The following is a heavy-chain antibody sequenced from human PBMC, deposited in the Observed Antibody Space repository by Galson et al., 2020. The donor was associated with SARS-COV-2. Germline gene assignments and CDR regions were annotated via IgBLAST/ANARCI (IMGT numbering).Heavy chain of an antibody. CDR2: IYYSESN. V-gene: IGHV4-39*01. J-gene: IGHJ4*02. Sequence: SETLSLTCTVSGGSISSSSYYWGCIRQPQGQGLEWIGSIYYSESNYYNPSLTRRVTMSVDTSKNQFSLKLSSVTAADTAVYYCARQILTGYYSLYDFDYWGQGTLVTGSS. CDR3: ARQILTGYYSLYDFDY. CDR1: GGSISSSSYY. D-gene: IGHD3-9*01.